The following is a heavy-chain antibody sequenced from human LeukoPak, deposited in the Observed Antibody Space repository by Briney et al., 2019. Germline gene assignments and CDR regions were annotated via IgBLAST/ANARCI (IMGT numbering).Heavy chain of an antibody. CDR1: GFIFSDYG. Sequence: PGGSLRLSCAASGFIFSDYGMHWVRHTPGKGLEWVAFIRYDGTNKCYADSVKGRFTISRDDAENSLYLQMNSLRVEDTAVYYCASTKWVGPLDYWGQGTLVTVSS. J-gene: IGHJ4*02. D-gene: IGHD2-8*01. V-gene: IGHV3-30*02. CDR3: ASTKWVGPLDY. CDR2: IRYDGTNK.